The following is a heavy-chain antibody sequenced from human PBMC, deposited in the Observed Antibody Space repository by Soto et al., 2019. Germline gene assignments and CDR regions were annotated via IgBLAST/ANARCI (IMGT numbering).Heavy chain of an antibody. CDR3: TKVGQGVVLASIAEIGDAFDM. J-gene: IGHJ3*02. CDR2: ITWNSGSI. CDR1: GFTFDDYG. Sequence: EVQLVESGGGLVEPGRSLTLSCVASGFTFDDYGMHWVRQPPGKGLEWVSGITWNSGSIGYADSVKGRFTISRDNAKNSLNLQMNSLRPEDTALYFCTKVGQGVVLASIAEIGDAFDMWGQGTMVTVSS. V-gene: IGHV3-9*01. D-gene: IGHD2-8*01.